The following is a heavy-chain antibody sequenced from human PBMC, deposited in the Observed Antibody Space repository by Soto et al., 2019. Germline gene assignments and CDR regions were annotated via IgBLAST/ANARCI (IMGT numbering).Heavy chain of an antibody. CDR1: GFTFSSYG. CDR3: AREPDYNDSSGYYASFDY. CDR2: IWYDGSNK. J-gene: IGHJ4*02. D-gene: IGHD3-22*01. V-gene: IGHV3-33*01. Sequence: QVQLVESGGGVVQPGRSLRLSCAASGFTFSSYGMHWVRQAPGKGLEWVAVIWYDGSNKYYADSVKGRFTISRDNSKNTLYRQMNSLRSEATAVYYCAREPDYNDSSGYYASFDYWGQGTLVTVSS.